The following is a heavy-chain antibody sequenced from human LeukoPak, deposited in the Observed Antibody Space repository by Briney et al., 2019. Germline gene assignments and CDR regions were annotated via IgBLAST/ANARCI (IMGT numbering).Heavy chain of an antibody. CDR2: INPNSGGT. Sequence: ASVKVSCKASGYTFTGYYMHWVRQAPGQGLEWMGWINPNSGGTNYAQKFQGRVTMTRDTSISTAYMELSRLRSDDTAVYYCARGYSSSWFGADDAFDIWGQGTQVIVSS. CDR1: GYTFTGYY. CDR3: ARGYSSSWFGADDAFDI. J-gene: IGHJ3*02. D-gene: IGHD6-13*01. V-gene: IGHV1-2*02.